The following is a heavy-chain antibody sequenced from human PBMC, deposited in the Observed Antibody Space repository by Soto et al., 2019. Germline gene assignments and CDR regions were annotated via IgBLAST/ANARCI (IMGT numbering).Heavy chain of an antibody. Sequence: QVQLQESGPGLVKPSETLSLTCTVSGGSISSYYWSWIRQPPGKGLEWIGYINYSGSTNHNPSLKLRVTTSVDTSKNHFSRKLSSVTAADTAVYYCARVWTFHWYFDLWGRGTLVTVSS. CDR3: ARVWTFHWYFDL. J-gene: IGHJ2*01. CDR2: INYSGST. D-gene: IGHD1-1*01. V-gene: IGHV4-59*01. CDR1: GGSISSYY.